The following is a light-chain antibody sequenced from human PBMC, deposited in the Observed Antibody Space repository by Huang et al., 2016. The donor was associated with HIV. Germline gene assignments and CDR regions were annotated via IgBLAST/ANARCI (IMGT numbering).Light chain of an antibody. CDR1: PDISNW. Sequence: DIQMTKSPSSVSAHVGDTVTITCRARPDISNWLAWYQQKPRERPTLLIHSASTLQSGVPSRFNGSGSGTLFSLTINSLRPDDFATYYCQQVNDYPRSFGQGTRLDMK. CDR3: QQVNDYPRS. V-gene: IGKV1-12*01. J-gene: IGKJ5*01. CDR2: SAS.